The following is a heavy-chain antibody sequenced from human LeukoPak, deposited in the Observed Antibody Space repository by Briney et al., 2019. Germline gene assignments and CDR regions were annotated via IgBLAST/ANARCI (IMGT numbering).Heavy chain of an antibody. V-gene: IGHV4-4*09. J-gene: IGHJ4*01. D-gene: IGHD5-12*01. CDR1: GGSISSYY. Sequence: PSETLSLTCTVSGGSISSYYWSWIRQTPGKGLEWIGYIYASGSTTYNPSLKSRVTISIDTSKNQFSLKLSSVTAADTAVYYCASQATMLAGGYFDYWGQEPWSPSPQ. CDR2: IYASGST. CDR3: ASQATMLAGGYFDY.